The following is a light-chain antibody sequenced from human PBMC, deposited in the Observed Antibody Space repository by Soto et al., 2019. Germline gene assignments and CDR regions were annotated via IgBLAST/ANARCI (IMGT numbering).Light chain of an antibody. V-gene: IGKV1-39*01. CDR2: AAS. CDR3: QQSYSTPRT. J-gene: IGKJ2*01. Sequence: DIQMTQSPSSLSASVGDRVTITCRASQSISSYLNWYQQKPGKAPKLLIYAASSLQSGVPSRFSGSGSGKELTLTISSLQPEDFATYYYQQSYSTPRTFGQGPKLEIK. CDR1: QSISSY.